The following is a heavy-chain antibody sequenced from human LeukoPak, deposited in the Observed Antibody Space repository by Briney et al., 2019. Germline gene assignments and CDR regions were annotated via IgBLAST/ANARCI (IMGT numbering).Heavy chain of an antibody. J-gene: IGHJ6*03. CDR3: ASTALESIAARPDYYYYMDV. CDR1: GGSISSRTYY. D-gene: IGHD6-6*01. V-gene: IGHV4-61*02. Sequence: SQTLSLTCTVLGGSISSRTYYWSCIRQPARNGLQWIGRIYTCGSTNYNHSPKSPVTMSVDTCKSQFSLKLSSVTAADTAVYYCASTALESIAARPDYYYYMDVWGKGTTVTVSS. CDR2: IYTCGST.